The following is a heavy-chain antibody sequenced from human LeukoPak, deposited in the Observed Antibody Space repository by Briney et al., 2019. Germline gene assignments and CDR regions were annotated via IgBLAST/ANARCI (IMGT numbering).Heavy chain of an antibody. CDR2: ISGSGGST. D-gene: IGHD6-19*01. CDR1: GFTFSSYG. J-gene: IGHJ4*02. Sequence: PGGSLRLSCAASGFTFSSYGMSWVRQAPGKGLEWVSAISGSGGSTYYADSVKGRFTISRDNSKNTLYLQMNSLRAEDTAVYYCAKDHSSGWYGPFDYWGQGTLVTVSS. V-gene: IGHV3-23*01. CDR3: AKDHSSGWYGPFDY.